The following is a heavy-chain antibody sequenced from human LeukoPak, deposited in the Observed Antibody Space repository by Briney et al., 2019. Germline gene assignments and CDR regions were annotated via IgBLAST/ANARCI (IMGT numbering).Heavy chain of an antibody. CDR1: GFTFDDYG. V-gene: IGHV3-20*04. D-gene: IGHD2-15*01. CDR2: INWNGGST. CDR3: ARDRGCSGGSCYHGAFDI. J-gene: IGHJ3*02. Sequence: RPGESLRLSCAASGFTFDDYGMSWVRQAPGKGLEWVSGINWNGGSTGYADSVKGRFTISRDNAKNSLYLQMNSLRAEDTALYYCARDRGCSGGSCYHGAFDIWGQGTMVTVSS.